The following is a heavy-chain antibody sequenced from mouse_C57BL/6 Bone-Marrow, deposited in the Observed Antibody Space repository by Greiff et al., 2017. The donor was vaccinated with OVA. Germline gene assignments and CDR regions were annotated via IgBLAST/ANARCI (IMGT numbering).Heavy chain of an antibody. V-gene: IGHV1-69*01. CDR3: GVGKPDY. Sequence: QVQLQQPGAELVMPGASVKLSCKASGYTFTSYWMHWVKQRPGQGLEWIGEIDPSDSYPNYNQKFKGKSTLTVDKSSSTAYMQLSSLTSEDSAVYYCGVGKPDYWGQGTTLTVSS. J-gene: IGHJ2*01. CDR2: IDPSDSYP. CDR1: GYTFTSYW.